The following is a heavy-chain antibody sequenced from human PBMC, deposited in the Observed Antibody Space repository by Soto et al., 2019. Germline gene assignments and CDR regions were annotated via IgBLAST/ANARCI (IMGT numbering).Heavy chain of an antibody. V-gene: IGHV4-59*01. CDR3: ARDRGYSSSYYDY. Sequence: SETLSLTCTVSGGSISSYYWSWIRQPPGKGLEWIGYIYYSGSTNYNPSLKSRVTISVDTSKNQFSLKLSSVTAADTAVYYCARDRGYSSSYYDYWGQGTLVTVSS. CDR1: GGSISSYY. D-gene: IGHD6-6*01. J-gene: IGHJ4*02. CDR2: IYYSGST.